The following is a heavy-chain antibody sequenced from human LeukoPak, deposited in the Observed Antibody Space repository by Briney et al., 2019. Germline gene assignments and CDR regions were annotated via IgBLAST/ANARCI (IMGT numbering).Heavy chain of an antibody. V-gene: IGHV1-46*01. J-gene: IGHJ4*02. CDR3: ARGYYGDYLGGY. CDR1: GYTFTGYY. CDR2: INPSGGST. D-gene: IGHD4-17*01. Sequence: ASVKVSCKASGYTFTGYYMHWVRQAPGQGLEWMGIINPSGGSTSYAQKLQGRVTMTTDTSTSTAYMELRSLRSDDTAVYYCARGYYGDYLGGYWGQGTLVTVSS.